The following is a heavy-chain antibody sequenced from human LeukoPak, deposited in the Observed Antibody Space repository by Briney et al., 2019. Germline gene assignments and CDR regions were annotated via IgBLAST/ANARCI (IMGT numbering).Heavy chain of an antibody. CDR1: GFTFSSYW. V-gene: IGHV3-74*01. CDR3: ARVRAVAGTEVLYYFDY. Sequence: GGSLRLSCAASGFTFSSYWMHWVRQAPGKGLVWVSRISSDESRTNYADSVKGRFTIYRDNAKNTVYLQMNSLRAEDTAVYYCARVRAVAGTEVLYYFDYWGQGTLVTVSS. CDR2: ISSDESRT. J-gene: IGHJ4*02. D-gene: IGHD6-19*01.